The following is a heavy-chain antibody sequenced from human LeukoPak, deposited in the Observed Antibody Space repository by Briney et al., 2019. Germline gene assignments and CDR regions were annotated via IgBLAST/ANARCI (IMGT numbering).Heavy chain of an antibody. D-gene: IGHD3-22*01. V-gene: IGHV3-53*01. CDR3: ARGSYYDSSGYYTAFDY. CDR2: IYSGGST. Sequence: GGSLRLSCAASGFTVSSNYMSWVRQAPGKGLEWVSVIYSGGSTYYADSVKGRFTITRDNSKNTLYLQMNSLRAEDTAVYFCARGSYYDSSGYYTAFDYWGQGTLVTVSS. J-gene: IGHJ4*02. CDR1: GFTVSSNY.